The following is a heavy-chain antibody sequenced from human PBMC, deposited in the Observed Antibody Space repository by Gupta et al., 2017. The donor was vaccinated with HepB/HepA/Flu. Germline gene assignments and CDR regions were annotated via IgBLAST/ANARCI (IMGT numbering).Heavy chain of an antibody. Sequence: QITLKESGPTLVKPTQTLTLTCTFSGFSLSTSGVGVAWIRQPPGKALEWLAVIYWNVDKRYSPSLKSRLTITKDTSKNQVVLTMTNMDPVDTATYYCAHGMVYGIAPNDAFDIWGQGTMVTVSS. V-gene: IGHV2-5*01. CDR3: AHGMVYGIAPNDAFDI. CDR1: GFSLSTSGVG. CDR2: IYWNVDK. J-gene: IGHJ3*02. D-gene: IGHD2-8*01.